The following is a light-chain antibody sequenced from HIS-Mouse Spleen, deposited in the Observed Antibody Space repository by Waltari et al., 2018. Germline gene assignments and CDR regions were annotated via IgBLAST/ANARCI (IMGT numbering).Light chain of an antibody. Sequence: QSALTQPRSVSGSPGQSVTLSCTGTSSDVGGYNYVYWYQQHPGKAPKLMIYDVSKRPSGVPDRFSGSKSGNTASLTISGLQAEDEADYYCCSYAGSYTWVFGGGTKLTVL. CDR1: SSDVGGYNY. J-gene: IGLJ3*02. CDR3: CSYAGSYTWV. CDR2: DVS. V-gene: IGLV2-11*01.